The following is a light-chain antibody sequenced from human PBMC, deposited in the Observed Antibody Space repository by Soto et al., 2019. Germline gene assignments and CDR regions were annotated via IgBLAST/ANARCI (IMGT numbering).Light chain of an antibody. V-gene: IGKV3-20*01. CDR3: QQYGSLPGT. J-gene: IGKJ1*01. CDR1: PSIAGY. CDR2: DTS. Sequence: IVLTRSPATLSLSPGARAPLSCRARPSIAGYLAGYQKKPGQAPRLLIYDTSNWVTGVPDRFSGSGSGTDFTLTISRLEPEDFAVYYCQQYGSLPGTFGQGTKVDIK.